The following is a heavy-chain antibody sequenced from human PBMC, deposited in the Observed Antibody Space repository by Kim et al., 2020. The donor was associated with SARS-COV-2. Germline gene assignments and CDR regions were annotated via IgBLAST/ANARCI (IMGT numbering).Heavy chain of an antibody. J-gene: IGHJ2*01. V-gene: IGHV4-59*01. Sequence: SETLSLTCTVSGGSISYYYWSWIRQPPGKGLEWIGYVFDSGSTNYNPSPKSRVTISLDTSKKQFSLQLTSVTAADTAVYYCARGKYYYDGSGNPRFWYFDPWGRGTLVTVSS. CDR1: GGSISYYY. D-gene: IGHD3-22*01. CDR3: ARGKYYYDGSGNPRFWYFDP. CDR2: VFDSGST.